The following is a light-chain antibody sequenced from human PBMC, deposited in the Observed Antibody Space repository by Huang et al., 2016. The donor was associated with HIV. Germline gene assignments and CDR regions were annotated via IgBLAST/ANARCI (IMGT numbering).Light chain of an antibody. Sequence: EIVLTQSPVTLSVSPGERATLFCRASQSVSSNLAWYQQKPGQAPRLLIHGASTRATGIPARCSGSGSGTDFTLSISSLQSEDVAVYYCQQYNTWPPGTFGQGTKVEIK. J-gene: IGKJ1*01. V-gene: IGKV3-15*01. CDR2: GAS. CDR1: QSVSSN. CDR3: QQYNTWPPGT.